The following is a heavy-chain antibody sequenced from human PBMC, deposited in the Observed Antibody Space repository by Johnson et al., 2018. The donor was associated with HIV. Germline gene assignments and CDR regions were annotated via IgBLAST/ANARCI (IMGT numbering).Heavy chain of an antibody. CDR1: GFTFSSYG. Sequence: QVQLVESGGGVVQPGRSLRLSCAASGFTFSSYGMHWVRQAPGKGLEWVAVISYDGSNKYYADSVKGRFTISRDNSKNTLYLQMNSLRAEDTAVYYCAKDRRDGYNYGGGAFDILGQGTMVTVSS. CDR2: ISYDGSNK. J-gene: IGHJ3*02. CDR3: AKDRRDGYNYGGGAFDI. V-gene: IGHV3-30*18. D-gene: IGHD5-24*01.